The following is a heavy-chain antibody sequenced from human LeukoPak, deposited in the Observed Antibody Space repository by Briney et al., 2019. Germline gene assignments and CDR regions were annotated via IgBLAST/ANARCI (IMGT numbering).Heavy chain of an antibody. D-gene: IGHD3-3*01. Sequence: SETLSLTCAVYGGSFSGYYWSWIRQPPGKGLEWIGEINHSGSTNYNPSLKSRVTISVDTSKNQFSLKLSSVTAADTAVYYCARGVPRYYDFWSGYYAADLDAFDIWGQGTMVTVSS. V-gene: IGHV4-34*01. J-gene: IGHJ3*02. CDR3: ARGVPRYYDFWSGYYAADLDAFDI. CDR1: GGSFSGYY. CDR2: INHSGST.